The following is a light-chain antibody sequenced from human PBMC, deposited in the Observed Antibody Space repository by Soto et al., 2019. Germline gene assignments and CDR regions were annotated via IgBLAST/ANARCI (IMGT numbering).Light chain of an antibody. CDR2: DAS. V-gene: IGKV3-11*01. CDR1: RSVSSY. J-gene: IGKJ5*01. CDR3: QQRSDWPPIT. Sequence: IVLTHSPATLSFSPGQRSTQSCRSSRSVSSYLAWYQQKPGQAPRLLIYDASSRATGIPARFGGSGSGTDFTLTISSLEPEDFAVYYCQQRSDWPPITFGQGTRLEIK.